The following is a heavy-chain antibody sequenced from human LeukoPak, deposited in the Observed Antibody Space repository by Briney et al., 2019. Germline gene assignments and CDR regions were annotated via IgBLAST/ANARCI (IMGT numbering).Heavy chain of an antibody. CDR2: IYRSGST. V-gene: IGHV4-38-2*02. CDR3: ARRQERLPYYDILAGYPRPPDAFDI. D-gene: IGHD3-9*01. J-gene: IGHJ3*02. CDR1: GYSINSGYY. Sequence: SETLSLTCTVSGYSINSGYYWVWIRQPPGKGLEWIGSIYRSGSTNYNPSLKSRVTISVDTSKNQFSPKLSSVTAADTAVYYCARRQERLPYYDILAGYPRPPDAFDIWGQGTMVTVSS.